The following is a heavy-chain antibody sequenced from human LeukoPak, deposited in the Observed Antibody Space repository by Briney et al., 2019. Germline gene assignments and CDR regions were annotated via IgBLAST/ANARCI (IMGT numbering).Heavy chain of an antibody. CDR2: IIPIFGTA. V-gene: IGHV1-69*05. CDR3: ARDPYGDYSFSNWFDP. J-gene: IGHJ5*02. CDR1: GGTFSSYA. Sequence: SVKVSCKASGGTFSSYAISWVRQAPGQGLEWMGRIIPIFGTANYAQKFQGRVTITTDESTSTAYMELSSLRSEDTAVYCCARDPYGDYSFSNWFDPWGQGTLVTVSS. D-gene: IGHD4-17*01.